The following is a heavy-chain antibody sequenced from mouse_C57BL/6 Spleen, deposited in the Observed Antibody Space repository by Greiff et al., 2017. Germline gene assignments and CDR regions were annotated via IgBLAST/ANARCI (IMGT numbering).Heavy chain of an antibody. CDR1: GYAFSSYW. Sequence: VQRVESGAELVKPGASVKISCKASGYAFSSYWLNWVKQRPGKGLEWIGQIYPGDGDTNYNGKFKGKATLTADKSSSTAYMQLSSLTSEDSAVYFCASPFGYGSSYGYFDYWGKGTTLTGSS. CDR3: ASPFGYGSSYGYFDY. V-gene: IGHV1-80*01. J-gene: IGHJ2*01. CDR2: IYPGDGDT. D-gene: IGHD1-1*01.